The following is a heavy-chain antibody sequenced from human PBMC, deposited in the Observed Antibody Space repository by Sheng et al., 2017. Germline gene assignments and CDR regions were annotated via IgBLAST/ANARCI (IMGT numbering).Heavy chain of an antibody. CDR3: ASGKREESWGEQLVSSSYYYYYMDV. J-gene: IGHJ6*03. D-gene: IGHD6-6*01. Sequence: QVQLVQSGAEVKKPGSSVKVSCKASGGTFSSYAISWVRQAPGQGLEWMGGIIPILGIANYAQKFQGRVTITADKSTSTAYMELSSLRSEDTAVYYCASGKREESWGEQLVSSSYYYYYMDVWGKGTTVTVSS. CDR2: IIPILGIA. CDR1: GGTFSSYA. V-gene: IGHV1-69*04.